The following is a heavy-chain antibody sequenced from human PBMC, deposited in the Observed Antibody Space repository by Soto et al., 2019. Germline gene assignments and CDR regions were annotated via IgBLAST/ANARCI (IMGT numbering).Heavy chain of an antibody. CDR3: AADQDIVVVVAAI. J-gene: IGHJ4*02. CDR1: GFTFTSSA. V-gene: IGHV1-58*01. CDR2: IVVGSGNT. Sequence: SVKVSCKASGFTFTSSAVQWVRQARGQRLEWIGWIVVGSGNTNYAQKFQERVTITRDMSTSTAYMELSSLRSEDTAVYYCAADQDIVVVVAAIWGQGALVTVSS. D-gene: IGHD2-15*01.